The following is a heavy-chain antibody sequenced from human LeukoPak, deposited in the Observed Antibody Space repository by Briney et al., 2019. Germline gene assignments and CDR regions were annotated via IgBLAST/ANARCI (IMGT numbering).Heavy chain of an antibody. CDR3: ARHVHEGPGYYYYGMDV. CDR1: GGSISSYN. Sequence: SETLSLTCTVSGGSISSYNWSWIRQPPGKGLEWIGYIYYSGSTNYNPSLKSRVTISVDTSKNQFSLKLSSVTAADTAVYYCARHVHEGPGYYYYGMDVWGQGTTVTVSS. CDR2: IYYSGST. V-gene: IGHV4-59*08. J-gene: IGHJ6*02.